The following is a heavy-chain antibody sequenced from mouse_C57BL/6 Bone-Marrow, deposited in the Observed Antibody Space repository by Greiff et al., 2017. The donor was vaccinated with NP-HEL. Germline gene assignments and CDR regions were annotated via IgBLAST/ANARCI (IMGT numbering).Heavy chain of an antibody. D-gene: IGHD2-4*01. CDR2: IYPRSGNT. Sequence: VQLQQSGAELVRPGASVKLSCKASGYTFTSYGISWVKQRTGQGLEWIGEIYPRSGNTYYNEKFKGKATLTADKSSSTAYMELRSLTSEDSAVYFCARSGRLPFAYWGQGTLVTVSA. CDR3: ARSGRLPFAY. V-gene: IGHV1-81*01. J-gene: IGHJ3*01. CDR1: GYTFTSYG.